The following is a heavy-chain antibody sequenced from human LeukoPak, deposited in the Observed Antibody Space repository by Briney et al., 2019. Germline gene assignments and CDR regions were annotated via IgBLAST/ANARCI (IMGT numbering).Heavy chain of an antibody. CDR1: GGSIISNSYY. J-gene: IGHJ4*02. CDR3: ARELHSGSYYFDY. CDR2: IYYTGST. V-gene: IGHV4-39*02. D-gene: IGHD1-26*01. Sequence: SETLSLTCTVSGGSIISNSYYWGWIRQPPGKGLEWLGSIYYTGSTYYNASLKSRVTISVDTSKNQFSLKLRSVTAADTAVYYCARELHSGSYYFDYWGQGTLVTVSS.